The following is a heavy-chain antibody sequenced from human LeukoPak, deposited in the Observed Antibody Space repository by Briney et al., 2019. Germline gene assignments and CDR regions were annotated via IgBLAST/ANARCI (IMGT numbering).Heavy chain of an antibody. J-gene: IGHJ4*02. CDR3: AKASRYCSVGTCYSIMTGFDY. CDR2: ISGSGGST. CDR1: GFTFSRHA. V-gene: IGHV3-23*01. D-gene: IGHD2-15*01. Sequence: GGSLRLSCAASGFTFSRHAMIWVRQAPGKGLEWVSAISGSGGSTYYADSVKGRFTISRDNSKNTLYLQMNSLRAEDTAVYYCAKASRYCSVGTCYSIMTGFDYSGQGTLVTVSS.